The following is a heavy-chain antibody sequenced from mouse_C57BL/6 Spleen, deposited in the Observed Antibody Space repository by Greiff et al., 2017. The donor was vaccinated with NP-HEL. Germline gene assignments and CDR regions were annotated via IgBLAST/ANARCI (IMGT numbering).Heavy chain of an antibody. D-gene: IGHD4-1*01. CDR1: GYTFTSYW. V-gene: IGHV1-50*01. CDR3: ARPGAGTWYFDV. Sequence: VQLQQSGAELVKPGASVKLSCKASGYTFTSYWMQWVKQRPGQGLEWIGEIDPSDSYTNYNQKFKGKATLTVDTSSSTAYMQLSSLTSEDSAVYYCARPGAGTWYFDVWGTRTTVTVSS. J-gene: IGHJ1*03. CDR2: IDPSDSYT.